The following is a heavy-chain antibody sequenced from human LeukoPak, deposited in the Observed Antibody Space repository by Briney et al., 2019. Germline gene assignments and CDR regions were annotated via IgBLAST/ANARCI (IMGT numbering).Heavy chain of an antibody. V-gene: IGHV4-59*08. J-gene: IGHJ4*02. D-gene: IGHD6-13*01. CDR2: IYYTGST. CDR3: ARRAADTSRHFDY. CDR1: GGSINSYY. Sequence: TSETLSLTCTVSGGSINSYYWSWIRQPPGKGLEWIRYIYYTGSTNYNPSLKRRVTISVDTSKNQFSLKLSSVTAADTAVYYCARRAADTSRHFDYWGQGTLVTVSS.